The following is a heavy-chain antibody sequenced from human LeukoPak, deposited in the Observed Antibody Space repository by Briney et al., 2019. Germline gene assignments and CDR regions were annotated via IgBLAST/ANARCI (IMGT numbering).Heavy chain of an antibody. CDR3: VRDLDLGGYSSFEY. D-gene: IGHD4-23*01. J-gene: IGHJ4*02. Sequence: GGSLRLSCAASGFTFSSYFWMHWVRQAPGKGLVWVSRIKSDGSSSTYADSLKGRFTISRDSAKNSLYLQMNTLRAEDTAVYYCVRDLDLGGYSSFEYGGQGTLVTVSS. V-gene: IGHV3-74*01. CDR1: GFTFSSYFW. CDR2: IKSDGSSS.